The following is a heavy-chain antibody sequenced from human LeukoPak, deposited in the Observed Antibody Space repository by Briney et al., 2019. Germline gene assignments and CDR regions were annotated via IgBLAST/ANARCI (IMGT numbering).Heavy chain of an antibody. D-gene: IGHD3-3*01. CDR3: VIWIGTTSNDY. V-gene: IGHV4-34*01. J-gene: IGHJ4*02. CDR2: INHSGST. Sequence: SETLSLTCAVYGGSFSVSYWAWVRQPPGKGLEWIGEINHSGSTSYTPSLKSRVTMSVDTSKNQFSLKLSSVTAADTAVYYCVIWIGTTSNDYWGQGTLVTVSS. CDR1: GGSFSVSY.